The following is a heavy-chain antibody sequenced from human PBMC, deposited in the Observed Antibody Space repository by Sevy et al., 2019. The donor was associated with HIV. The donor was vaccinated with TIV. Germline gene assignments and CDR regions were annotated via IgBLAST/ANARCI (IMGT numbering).Heavy chain of an antibody. D-gene: IGHD2-15*01. CDR1: GFTFSSYW. J-gene: IGHJ4*02. Sequence: GGSLRLSFAASGFTFSSYWMHWVRQAPGKGRVWVSGVNSDGSSTNYADSVKGRFTMSRDSAKNTLYLQMNSLRAEDTAVYFCVAANTWQDYWGQGTLVTVSS. V-gene: IGHV3-74*01. CDR2: VNSDGSST. CDR3: VAANTWQDY.